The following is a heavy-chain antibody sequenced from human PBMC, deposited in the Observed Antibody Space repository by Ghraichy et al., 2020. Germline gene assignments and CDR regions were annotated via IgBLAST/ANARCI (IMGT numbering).Heavy chain of an antibody. CDR2: IYYSGST. CDR3: ASPGILMAGSTYYFDY. Sequence: SQTLSLTCTVSGGSISSSSYYWGWIRQPPGKGLEWIGSIYYSGSTYYNPSLKSRVTISVDTSKNQFSLKLSSVTAADTAVYYCASPGILMAGSTYYFDYWGQGTLVTVSS. CDR1: GGSISSSSYY. D-gene: IGHD6-19*01. J-gene: IGHJ4*02. V-gene: IGHV4-39*01.